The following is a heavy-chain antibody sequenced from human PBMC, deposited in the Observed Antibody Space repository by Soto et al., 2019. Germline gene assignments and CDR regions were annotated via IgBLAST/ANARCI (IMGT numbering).Heavy chain of an antibody. CDR3: ARDDRVPFGVDPYYYYGMDV. CDR1: GGSVGSGSYY. D-gene: IGHD3-3*01. J-gene: IGHJ6*02. CDR2: IYYSGST. V-gene: IGHV4-61*01. Sequence: SETLCLTCTVSGGSVGSGSYYWSWIRQPPGKGLEWIGYIYYSGSTNYNPSLKSRVTISVDTSKNQFSLKLSSVTAADTAVYYCARDDRVPFGVDPYYYYGMDVWGQGTTVTVSS.